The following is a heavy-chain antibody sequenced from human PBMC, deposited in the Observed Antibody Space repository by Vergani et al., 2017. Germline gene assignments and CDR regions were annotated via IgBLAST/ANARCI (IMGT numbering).Heavy chain of an antibody. V-gene: IGHV1-69*08. CDR2: VIPIFGTA. D-gene: IGHD6-13*01. CDR1: GGTFGSHT. CDR3: ARDQRAYSSTPFDY. J-gene: IGHJ4*02. Sequence: QVQLEQSGAEVKKPGSSVTVSCRASGGTFGSHTISWVRQAPGQGLEWVGRVIPIFGTANYAQKFQGRVTITADESTSTAYMELSSLRSEDTAVYYCARDQRAYSSTPFDYWGQGTLVTVSS.